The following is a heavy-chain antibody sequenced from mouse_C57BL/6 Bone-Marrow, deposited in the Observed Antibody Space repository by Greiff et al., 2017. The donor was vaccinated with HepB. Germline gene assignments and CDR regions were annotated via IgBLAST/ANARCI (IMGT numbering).Heavy chain of an antibody. CDR3: AREGNYVY. V-gene: IGHV1-19*01. Sequence: DVQLQESGPVLVKPGASVKMSCKASGYTFTDYYMNWVKQSHGKSLEWIGVINPYNGGTSYNQKFKGKATLTVDKSSSTAYMELNSLTSEDSAVYYCAREGNYVYWGQGTTLTVSS. D-gene: IGHD2-1*01. J-gene: IGHJ2*01. CDR1: GYTFTDYY. CDR2: INPYNGGT.